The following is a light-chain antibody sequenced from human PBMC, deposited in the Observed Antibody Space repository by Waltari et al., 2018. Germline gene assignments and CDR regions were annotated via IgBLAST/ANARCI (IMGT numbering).Light chain of an antibody. CDR3: QQTFRAPQT. Sequence: DIQMTQSPSSLSASIGDRATITCRARQFSSIYVNWYQQKPGSAPHVLISPASTLQSGVPSRFSGSGAGKDFTLTISSLQPEDFATYFCQQTFRAPQTFGQGTKVEI. CDR1: QFSSIY. V-gene: IGKV1-39*01. J-gene: IGKJ1*01. CDR2: PAS.